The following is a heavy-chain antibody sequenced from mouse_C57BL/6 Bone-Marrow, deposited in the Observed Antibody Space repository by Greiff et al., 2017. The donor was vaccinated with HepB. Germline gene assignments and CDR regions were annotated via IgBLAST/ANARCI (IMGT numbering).Heavy chain of an antibody. D-gene: IGHD1-1*01. CDR2: IDPSDSYT. CDR3: ARYITSPFAY. J-gene: IGHJ3*01. V-gene: IGHV1-59*01. CDR1: GYTFTSYW. Sequence: LQQPGAELVRPGTSVKLSCKASGYTFTSYWMHWVKQRPGQGLEWIGVIDPSDSYTNYNQKFKGKATLTVDTSSSTAYMQLSSLTSEDSAVYYCARYITSPFAYWGQGTLVTVSA.